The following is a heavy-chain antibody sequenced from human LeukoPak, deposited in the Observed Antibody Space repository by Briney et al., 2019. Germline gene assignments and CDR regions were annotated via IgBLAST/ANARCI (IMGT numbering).Heavy chain of an antibody. V-gene: IGHV4-59*01. CDR1: GGSISSYY. Sequence: SETLSPTCTVSGGSISSYYWSWIRQPPGKGLEWIGYIYYSGSTNYNPSLKSRVTISVDTSKNQFSLKLSSVTAADTAVYYCARLDYGDYVVSYWGQGTLVTVSS. CDR2: IYYSGST. D-gene: IGHD4-17*01. CDR3: ARLDYGDYVVSY. J-gene: IGHJ4*02.